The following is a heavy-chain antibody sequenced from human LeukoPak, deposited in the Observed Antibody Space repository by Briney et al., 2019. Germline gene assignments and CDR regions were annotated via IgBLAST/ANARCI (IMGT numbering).Heavy chain of an antibody. CDR1: GYTFTGYY. CDR2: INPNSGGT. Sequence: ASVKVSCKASGYTFTGYYMHWVRQAPGQGLEWMGRINPNSGGTNYAQKFQGRVTMTRDTSISTAYMELSRLRSDDTAVYYCARTYCSGGSCYSSDYWGQGTLVTVFS. D-gene: IGHD2-15*01. J-gene: IGHJ4*02. CDR3: ARTYCSGGSCYSSDY. V-gene: IGHV1-2*06.